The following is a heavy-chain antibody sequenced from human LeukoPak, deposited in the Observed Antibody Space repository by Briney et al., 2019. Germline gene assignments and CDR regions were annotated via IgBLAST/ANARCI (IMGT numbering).Heavy chain of an antibody. CDR3: AKDLDIVATITGN. Sequence: GGSLRLSCAASGFTFSSNWMSWVRQAPGKGLEWVSGVSGSGGSTYYADSVKGRFTISRDNSKNTLYLQMNSLRAEDTAVYYCAKDLDIVATITGNWGQGTLVTVSS. J-gene: IGHJ4*02. D-gene: IGHD5-12*01. CDR2: VSGSGGST. V-gene: IGHV3-23*01. CDR1: GFTFSSNW.